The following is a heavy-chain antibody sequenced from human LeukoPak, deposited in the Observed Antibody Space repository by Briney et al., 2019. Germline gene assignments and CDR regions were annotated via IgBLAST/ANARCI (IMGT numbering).Heavy chain of an antibody. J-gene: IGHJ4*02. CDR2: ISYDGSNK. D-gene: IGHD6-13*01. CDR3: AIEGFVYSSSPKADYFDY. Sequence: GRSLRLSCAASGFTFRSYAMHWVRRAPGKGLEWVAVISYDGSNKYYADSVKGRFTISRDNSKNTVYLQMNSLRAEDTAVYYCAIEGFVYSSSPKADYFDYWGQGTLVTVSS. V-gene: IGHV3-30*04. CDR1: GFTFRSYA.